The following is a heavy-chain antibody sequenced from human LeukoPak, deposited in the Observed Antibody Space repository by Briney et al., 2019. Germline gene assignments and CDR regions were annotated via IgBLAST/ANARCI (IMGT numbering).Heavy chain of an antibody. CDR1: GSSISSGGYY. CDR3: VREILYCSGGSCYRGPFDN. D-gene: IGHD2-15*01. CDR2: IFHRGGT. V-gene: IGHV4-30-4*01. Sequence: PSETLSLTFTVSGSSISSGGYYWNWIRQPPGKGLEWIGYIFHRGGTSYNPSLKSRILFSVDTSQNQFSLKLNSVTAADTAVYYCVREILYCSGGSCYRGPFDNWGQGTLVTVSA. J-gene: IGHJ4*02.